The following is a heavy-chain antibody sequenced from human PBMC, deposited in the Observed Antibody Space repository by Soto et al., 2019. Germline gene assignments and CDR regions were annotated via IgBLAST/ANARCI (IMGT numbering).Heavy chain of an antibody. CDR3: ARGLRAYGGNPYFDS. Sequence: GASVKVSCKDSGYTLTELSMHWVRQAPGKGLEWMGGFDPEDGETIYAQKFQGRVTMTEDTSTDTAYMELSSLRSEDTAVYYCARGLRAYGGNPYFDSWGQGTLVTVSS. V-gene: IGHV1-24*01. D-gene: IGHD2-15*01. J-gene: IGHJ4*02. CDR2: FDPEDGET. CDR1: GYTLTELS.